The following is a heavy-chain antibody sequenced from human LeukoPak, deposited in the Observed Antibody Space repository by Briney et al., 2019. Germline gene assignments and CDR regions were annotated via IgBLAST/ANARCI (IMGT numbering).Heavy chain of an antibody. J-gene: IGHJ4*02. CDR2: IKQDGSEK. D-gene: IGHD3-10*01. CDR1: GFTFSSYW. CDR3: ARDVDGTMVPFDY. Sequence: PGGSLRLSCAASGFTFSSYWMSWVRQAPGKGLEWVANIKQDGSEKYYVDSVKGRFTISRDNAKNSLYLQMNSLRAEDTAVYYCARDVDGTMVPFDYWGQGTLVTVSS. V-gene: IGHV3-7*01.